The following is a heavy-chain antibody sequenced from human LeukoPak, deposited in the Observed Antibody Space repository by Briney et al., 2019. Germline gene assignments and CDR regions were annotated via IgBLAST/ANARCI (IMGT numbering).Heavy chain of an antibody. D-gene: IGHD3-10*01. Sequence: GASVKVSCKASGYTFTNYGISWVRQAPGQGLEWMGWISAYNGITHYAQNLQGRVTMTTDTSTSTAYMELKSLRSDDTAVYYCARGGHRRYYYTSGSAFDPWGQGTLVTVSS. CDR2: ISAYNGIT. CDR1: GYTFTNYG. J-gene: IGHJ5*02. V-gene: IGHV1-18*01. CDR3: ARGGHRRYYYTSGSAFDP.